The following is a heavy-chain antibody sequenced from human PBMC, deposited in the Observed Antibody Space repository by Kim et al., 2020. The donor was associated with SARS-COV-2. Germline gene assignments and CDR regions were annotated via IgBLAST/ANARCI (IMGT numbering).Heavy chain of an antibody. CDR1: GGSISSSSYY. D-gene: IGHD6-19*01. Sequence: SETLSLTCTVSGGSISSSSYYWGWIRQPPGKGLEWIGSIYDSGSTYYNPSLKSRVTISVDTSKNQFSLKLSSVTAADTAVYYCARDRQGDTGIAVAGNFDYWGQGTLVTVSS. CDR2: IYDSGST. CDR3: ARDRQGDTGIAVAGNFDY. V-gene: IGHV4-39*07. J-gene: IGHJ4*02.